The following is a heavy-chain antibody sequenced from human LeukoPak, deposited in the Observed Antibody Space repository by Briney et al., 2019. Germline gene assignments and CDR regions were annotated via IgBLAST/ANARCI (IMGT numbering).Heavy chain of an antibody. D-gene: IGHD3-10*01. V-gene: IGHV1-46*01. CDR2: INPSGGST. CDR3: ARDRITMVRGVIITDQYYYYGMDV. J-gene: IGHJ6*02. Sequence: ASVKVSCKASGYTFTSYYMHWVRQAPGQGLEGMGIINPSGGSTSYAQKFQGRVTMTRDTSTSTVYMELSSLRSEDTAVYYCARDRITMVRGVIITDQYYYYGMDVWGQGTTVTVSS. CDR1: GYTFTSYY.